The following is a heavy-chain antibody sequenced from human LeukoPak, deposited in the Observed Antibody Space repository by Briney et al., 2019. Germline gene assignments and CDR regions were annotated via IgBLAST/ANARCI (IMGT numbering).Heavy chain of an antibody. CDR3: ATGRIVVVTHGAFDI. J-gene: IGHJ3*02. CDR2: FDPEDGET. CDR1: GYTLTELS. Sequence: GASVKVSCKVSGYTLTELSMHWVRQAPGKGLEWMGGFDPEDGETIYAQKFQGRVTMTEDTSTDTAYMELSGLRSEDTAVYYCATGRIVVVTHGAFDIWGQGTMVTVSS. V-gene: IGHV1-24*01. D-gene: IGHD3-22*01.